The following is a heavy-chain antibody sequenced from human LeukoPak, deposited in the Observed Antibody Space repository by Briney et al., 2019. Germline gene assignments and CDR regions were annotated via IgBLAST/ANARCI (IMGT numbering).Heavy chain of an antibody. Sequence: PSETLSLTCTVSGGSISSYYWSWIRQPPGKGLEWIGYIYYSGSTNYNPSLKSRVTISVDTSKNQFSLKLISVTAADTALYYCAYSSGYQQHWGQGTLVTVSS. CDR3: AYSSGYQQH. CDR1: GGSISSYY. V-gene: IGHV4-59*12. CDR2: IYYSGST. J-gene: IGHJ1*01. D-gene: IGHD3-22*01.